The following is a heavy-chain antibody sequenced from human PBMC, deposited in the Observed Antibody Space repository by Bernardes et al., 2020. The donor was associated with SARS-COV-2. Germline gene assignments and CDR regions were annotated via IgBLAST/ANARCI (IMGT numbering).Heavy chain of an antibody. D-gene: IGHD6-13*01. J-gene: IGHJ4*02. CDR2: INHSGST. CDR3: ARMGIAAADPKGNDY. CDR1: GGSFSGYY. Sequence: SETLSLTCAVYGGSFSGYYWSWIRQPPGKGLEWIGEINHSGSTNYNPSLKSRVTISVDTSKNQFSLKLSSVTAADTAVYYCARMGIAAADPKGNDYWGQGTLVTVSS. V-gene: IGHV4-34*01.